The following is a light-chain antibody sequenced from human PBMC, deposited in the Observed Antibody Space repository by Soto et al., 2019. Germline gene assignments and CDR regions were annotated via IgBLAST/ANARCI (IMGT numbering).Light chain of an antibody. Sequence: QSVLTQPPSASGTPGQRVTISCSGSSSNIGSITVNWYQHLPGTAPKLLIYSNNQRPSGVPDRFSGSKSGTSASLAISGLQSEDETDYYCAAWDDSLNGSVFGTGTKVTVL. J-gene: IGLJ1*01. CDR2: SNN. V-gene: IGLV1-44*01. CDR1: SSNIGSIT. CDR3: AAWDDSLNGSV.